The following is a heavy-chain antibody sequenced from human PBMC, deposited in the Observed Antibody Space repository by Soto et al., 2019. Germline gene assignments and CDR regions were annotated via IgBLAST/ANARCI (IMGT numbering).Heavy chain of an antibody. Sequence: SVKVSCKASGGTFSSYAISWVRQAPGQGLEWMGGIIPIFGTANYAQKFQGRVTITADESTSTAYMELSSLRSEDTAVYYCAREAAAAGPLFDYWGQGTLVTVSS. CDR1: GGTFSSYA. J-gene: IGHJ4*02. D-gene: IGHD6-13*01. CDR2: IIPIFGTA. V-gene: IGHV1-69*13. CDR3: AREAAAAGPLFDY.